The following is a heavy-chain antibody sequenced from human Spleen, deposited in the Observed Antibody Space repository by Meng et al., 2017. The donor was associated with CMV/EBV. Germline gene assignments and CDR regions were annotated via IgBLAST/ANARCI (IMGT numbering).Heavy chain of an antibody. CDR1: GYTFTSYD. CDR3: ARVSYSSGWDRFDP. J-gene: IGHJ5*02. D-gene: IGHD6-19*01. CDR2: MNPNSGNT. Sequence: ASVKVSCKASGYTFTSYDINWVRQATGQGLEWMGWMNPNSGNTGYAQKFQGRVTITRNTSISTAYTELSSLRSEDTAVYYCARVSYSSGWDRFDPWGQGTLVTVSS. V-gene: IGHV1-8*03.